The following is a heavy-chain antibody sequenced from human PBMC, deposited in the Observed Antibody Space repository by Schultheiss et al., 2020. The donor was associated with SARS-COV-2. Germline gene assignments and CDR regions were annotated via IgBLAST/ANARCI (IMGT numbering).Heavy chain of an antibody. J-gene: IGHJ5*02. CDR3: ARDRSWFDP. V-gene: IGHV4-31*03. CDR2: IYHSGST. CDR1: GGSISSGGYY. Sequence: SETLSLTCTVSGGSISSGGYYWSWIRQHPGKGLEWVGSIYHSGSTYYNPSLKSRVTISVDTSKNQFSLKLSSVTAADTAVYYCARDRSWFDPWGQGTLVTVSS.